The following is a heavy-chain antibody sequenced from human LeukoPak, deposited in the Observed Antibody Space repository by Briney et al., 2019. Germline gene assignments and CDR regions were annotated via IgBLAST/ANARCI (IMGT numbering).Heavy chain of an antibody. D-gene: IGHD3-22*01. J-gene: IGHJ4*02. V-gene: IGHV3-23*01. CDR3: AKDEDYYDSSGYYSYFDY. CDR1: GGTFSSYA. CDR2: ISGSGGST. Sequence: SGGSLRLSCAASGGTFSSYAMSWVRQAPGKGLEWVSAISGSGGSTYYADSVKGRFTISRDNSKNTLYLQMNSLRAEDTAVYYCAKDEDYYDSSGYYSYFDYWGQGTLVTVSS.